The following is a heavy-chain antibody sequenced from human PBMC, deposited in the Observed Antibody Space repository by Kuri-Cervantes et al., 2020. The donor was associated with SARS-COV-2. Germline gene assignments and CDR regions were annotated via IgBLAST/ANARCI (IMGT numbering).Heavy chain of an antibody. CDR3: ARHNSDTRWYDDYYFYMEV. CDR1: GYSFSNYW. CDR2: IYPGDSDT. D-gene: IGHD5-18*01. J-gene: IGHJ6*03. V-gene: IGHV5-51*01. Sequence: GESLKISCQASGYSFSNYWIGWVRQMPGKGLEWMGIIYPGDSDTRYSPSFQGQVTISVDKSINTAYLQWSSLKASDTAMYYCARHNSDTRWYDDYYFYMEVWGKGTTVTVSS.